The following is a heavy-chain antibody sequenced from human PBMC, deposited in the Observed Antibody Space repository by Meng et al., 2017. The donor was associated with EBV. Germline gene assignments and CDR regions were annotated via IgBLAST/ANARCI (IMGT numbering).Heavy chain of an antibody. D-gene: IGHD6-19*01. J-gene: IGHJ4*02. CDR2: INPNSGDT. CDR1: GYTFTGYY. Sequence: GQLVRAGAEVKKPGASVKVSCKASGYTFTGYYMHWVRQAPGQGLEWMGRINPNSGDTNYAQKFQGRVTMTRDTSISTAYMELSRLRSDDTAVYYCARVGIAVAGTGDYWGQGTLVTVSS. CDR3: ARVGIAVAGTGDY. V-gene: IGHV1-2*06.